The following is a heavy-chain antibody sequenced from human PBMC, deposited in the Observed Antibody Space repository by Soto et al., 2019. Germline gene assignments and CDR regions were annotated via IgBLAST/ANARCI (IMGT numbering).Heavy chain of an antibody. V-gene: IGHV3-9*01. CDR3: AKAGKMATNAYYYGMDA. D-gene: IGHD5-12*01. J-gene: IGHJ6*02. Sequence: HPGGSLRLSCAASGFTFDDYAMHWVRQAPGKGLEWVSGISWNSGSIGYADSVKGRFTISRDNAKNSLYLQMNSLRAEDTALYYCAKAGKMATNAYYYGMDAWGQGTTVTVSS. CDR2: ISWNSGSI. CDR1: GFTFDDYA.